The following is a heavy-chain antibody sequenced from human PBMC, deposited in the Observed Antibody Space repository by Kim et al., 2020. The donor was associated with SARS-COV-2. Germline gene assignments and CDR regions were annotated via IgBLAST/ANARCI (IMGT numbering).Heavy chain of an antibody. Sequence: SETLSLTCTVSGGSISSSSYYWGWIRQPPGKGLEWIGSIYYSGSTYYNPSLKSRVTISVDTSKNQFSLKLSSVTAADTAVYYCARHATVTFPDYWGQGT. J-gene: IGHJ4*02. CDR1: GGSISSSSYY. D-gene: IGHD4-17*01. CDR2: IYYSGST. V-gene: IGHV4-39*01. CDR3: ARHATVTFPDY.